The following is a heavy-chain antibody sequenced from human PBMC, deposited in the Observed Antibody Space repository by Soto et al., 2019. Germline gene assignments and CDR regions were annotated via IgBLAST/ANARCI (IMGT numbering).Heavy chain of an antibody. V-gene: IGHV1-3*01. J-gene: IGHJ6*02. CDR3: ATPYDYVWGSYRYDGMDV. CDR2: INAGNGNT. Sequence: ASVKVSCKASGYTFTSYAMHWVRQAPGQRXEWMGWINAGNGNTKYSQKFQGRVTITRDTSASTAYMELSSLRSEDTAVYYCATPYDYVWGSYRYDGMDVWGQGTTVTVSS. CDR1: GYTFTSYA. D-gene: IGHD3-16*02.